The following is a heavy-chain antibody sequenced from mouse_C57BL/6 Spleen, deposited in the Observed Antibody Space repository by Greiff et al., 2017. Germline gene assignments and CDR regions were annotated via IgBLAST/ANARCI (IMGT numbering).Heavy chain of an antibody. Sequence: EVKLVESGGDLVKPGGSLKLSCAASGFTFSSYGMSWVRQTPDKSLEWVATISSGGSYTYYPDSVKGRFTISRDNAKNTLCLQMSKLKSEDTALYDGARRDSNFDWYFDFWGTGTTVTVSS. CDR3: ARRDSNFDWYFDF. J-gene: IGHJ1*03. CDR1: GFTFSSYG. V-gene: IGHV5-6*02. D-gene: IGHD2-5*01. CDR2: ISSGGSYT.